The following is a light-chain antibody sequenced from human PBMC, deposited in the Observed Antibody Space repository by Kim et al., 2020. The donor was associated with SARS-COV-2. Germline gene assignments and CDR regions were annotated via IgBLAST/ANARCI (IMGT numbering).Light chain of an antibody. V-gene: IGKV3-15*01. CDR1: QSISFN. J-gene: IGKJ1*01. CDR3: QQYNNWPPWT. Sequence: SPGERATLSCRASQSISFNLAWYQQRPNQAPRLLLYGASIRATGIPARFTGRGSGTEFTLTISSLQSEDFAVYYCQQYNNWPPWTFGQGTKVDIK. CDR2: GAS.